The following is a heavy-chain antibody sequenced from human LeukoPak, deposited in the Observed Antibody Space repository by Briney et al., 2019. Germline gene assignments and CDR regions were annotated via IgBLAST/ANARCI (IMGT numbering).Heavy chain of an antibody. Sequence: GGSLRLSCAASGFTFSSYSMNWVRQAPGKGLEWVSYISSSSSTICYADSVKGRFTISRDNAKNSLYLQMNSLRAEDTAVYYCARGSSSFDYWGQGTLVTVSS. CDR3: ARGSSSFDY. J-gene: IGHJ4*02. CDR1: GFTFSSYS. CDR2: ISSSSSTI. D-gene: IGHD6-6*01. V-gene: IGHV3-48*01.